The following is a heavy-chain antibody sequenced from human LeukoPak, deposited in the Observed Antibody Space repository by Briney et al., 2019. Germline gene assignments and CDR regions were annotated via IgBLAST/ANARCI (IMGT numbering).Heavy chain of an antibody. CDR2: IWYDGSNK. V-gene: IGHV3-33*01. Sequence: GGSLRLSCAASGFTFSSYGMHWVRQAPGKGLEWVAVIWYDGSNKYYADSVKGRFTISRDNSKNTLYLQMNSLRAEDTAVYYCARDRSITYYYDSSGYYYWFDPWGQGTLVTVSS. J-gene: IGHJ5*02. D-gene: IGHD3-22*01. CDR1: GFTFSSYG. CDR3: ARDRSITYYYDSSGYYYWFDP.